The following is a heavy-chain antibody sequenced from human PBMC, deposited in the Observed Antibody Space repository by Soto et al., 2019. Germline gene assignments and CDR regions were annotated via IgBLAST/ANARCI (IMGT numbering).Heavy chain of an antibody. CDR2: INPSGGST. J-gene: IGHJ4*02. CDR3: ARDRDYDILTGYEIYFDY. Sequence: ASVKVSCKASGYTFTSYYMHWVRQAPGQGLEWMGIINPSGGSTSYAQEFQGRVTMTRDTSTSTVYMELSSLRSEDTAVYYCARDRDYDILTGYEIYFDYWGKGTLVTVSS. CDR1: GYTFTSYY. V-gene: IGHV1-46*01. D-gene: IGHD3-9*01.